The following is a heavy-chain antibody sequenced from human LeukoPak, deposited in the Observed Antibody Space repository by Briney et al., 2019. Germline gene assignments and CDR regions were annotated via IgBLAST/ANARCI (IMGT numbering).Heavy chain of an antibody. CDR3: ARGYSYGYSN. CDR2: IYYSGST. Sequence: SETLSLTCTVSGGSISSDYWSWIRQPPGKGLEWIGYIYYSGSTNYNPSLKSRVTISVDTSKNQFSLKLSSVTAADTAVYFCARGYSYGYSNWGQGTLVTVSS. CDR1: GGSISSDY. D-gene: IGHD5-18*01. V-gene: IGHV4-59*01. J-gene: IGHJ4*02.